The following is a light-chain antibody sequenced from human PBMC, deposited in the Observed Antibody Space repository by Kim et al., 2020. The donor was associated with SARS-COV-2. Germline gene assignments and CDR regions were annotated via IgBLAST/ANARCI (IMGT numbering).Light chain of an antibody. CDR3: SSYAGSNNWV. J-gene: IGLJ3*02. CDR2: EVS. V-gene: IGLV2-8*01. CDR1: SSDVGGNNY. Sequence: GQSVTISCTGTSSDVGGNNYVSWYQQHSGKAPKFMIYEVSKRPSGVPDRFSGSKSGNTASLTVSGLQAEDEADYYCSSYAGSNNWVFGGGTQLTVL.